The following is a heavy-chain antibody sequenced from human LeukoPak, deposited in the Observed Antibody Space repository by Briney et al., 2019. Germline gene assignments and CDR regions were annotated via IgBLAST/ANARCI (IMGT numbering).Heavy chain of an antibody. CDR3: AKNRNLWFGEL. V-gene: IGHV4-34*01. Sequence: SETLSLTCAVYGGSFSGYYWSWIRQPPGKGLEWIGEINHSGSTNYNPSLKSRVTISVDTSKNQFSLKLSSVTAADTAVYYCAKNRNLWFGELRGQGTLVTVSS. CDR1: GGSFSGYY. J-gene: IGHJ4*02. CDR2: INHSGST. D-gene: IGHD3-10*01.